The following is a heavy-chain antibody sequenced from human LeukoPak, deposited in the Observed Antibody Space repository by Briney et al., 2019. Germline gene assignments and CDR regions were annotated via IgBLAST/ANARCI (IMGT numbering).Heavy chain of an antibody. V-gene: IGHV1-2*04. CDR3: ARDQSEYSSSWYGGYYYGMDV. CDR1: GYTFTGYY. D-gene: IGHD6-13*01. CDR2: INPNSGGT. J-gene: IGHJ6*02. Sequence: RGASVKVSCKASGYTFTGYYMHWVRQAPGQGLEWMGWINPNSGGTNYAQKFQGWVTMTRDTSISTAYMELSRLRSDDTAVYYCARDQSEYSSSWYGGYYYGMDVWGQGTTVTVSS.